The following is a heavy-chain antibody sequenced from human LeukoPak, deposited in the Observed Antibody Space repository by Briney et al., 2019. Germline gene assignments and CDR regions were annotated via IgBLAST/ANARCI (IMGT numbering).Heavy chain of an antibody. J-gene: IGHJ4*02. CDR1: GGSISSGGYY. V-gene: IGHV4-31*03. CDR2: IYYSGST. D-gene: IGHD1-26*01. CDR3: ARDSEGGCFDY. Sequence: PSQTLSLTCTVSGGSISSGGYYWSWIRQHPGKGLEWIGYIYYSGSTYYNPSLKSRVTISVDTSKNQFSLKLSSVTAADTAVYYCARDSEGGCFDYWGQGTLGTVSS.